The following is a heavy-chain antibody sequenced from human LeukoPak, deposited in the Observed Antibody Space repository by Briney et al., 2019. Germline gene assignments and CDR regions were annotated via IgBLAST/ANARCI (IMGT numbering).Heavy chain of an antibody. J-gene: IGHJ4*02. CDR1: GFTFSSYA. V-gene: IGHV3-23*01. D-gene: IGHD5-18*01. CDR3: AEESRYGPSFEY. CDR2: INGSGGST. Sequence: GGSLRLSCAASGFTFSSYAMSWVRQAPGKGLEWVSAINGSGGSTYYADSVKGRFTISRDNSKNTLYLQMNSLRAEDTAVYYCAEESRYGPSFEYWGQGTLVTVSS.